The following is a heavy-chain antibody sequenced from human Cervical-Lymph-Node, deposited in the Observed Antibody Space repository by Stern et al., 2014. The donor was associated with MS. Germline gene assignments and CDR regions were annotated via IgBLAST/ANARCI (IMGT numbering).Heavy chain of an antibody. CDR3: ARDGRPTDNFGFDV. Sequence: VQLVESGAEVKQPGASVKVSCKASGGTFNVYAFSWVRQAPGQGLEWMGGIIPIIGTANDARKFQGNLTMSADESTSTSYMHLRSLTSNDTAVYYCARDGRPTDNFGFDVWGQGTTVTVSS. CDR2: IIPIIGTA. J-gene: IGHJ6*02. D-gene: IGHD3-9*01. V-gene: IGHV1-69*01. CDR1: GGTFNVYA.